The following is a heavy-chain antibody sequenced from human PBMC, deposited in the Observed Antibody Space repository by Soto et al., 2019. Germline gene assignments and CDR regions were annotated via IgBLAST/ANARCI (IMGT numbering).Heavy chain of an antibody. J-gene: IGHJ6*03. CDR2: ISGRGGST. CDR1: GFTIYSYA. CDR3: AKLVHYYYMDV. Sequence: EGTLRVERAASGFTIYSYAMNCVRQAPGKGLEWISAISGRGGSTYFADSVKGRFTISRDNSKNTLYLQMNSLRAEDTAVYYCAKLVHYYYMDVWGQGTTVTVSS. V-gene: IGHV3-23*01.